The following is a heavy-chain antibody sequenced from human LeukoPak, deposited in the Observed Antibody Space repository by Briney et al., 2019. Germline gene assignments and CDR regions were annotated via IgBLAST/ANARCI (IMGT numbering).Heavy chain of an antibody. Sequence: GRSLRLSCAASGFTFSSYGMHWVRQAPGKGLGWVTLIWYDGSDKYYADSVKGRFTISRDNSKNVLYLQMNSLRAEDTAVYYCAYGGKSDRFDYWGQGTLVTVSS. CDR2: IWYDGSDK. CDR3: AYGGKSDRFDY. D-gene: IGHD4-23*01. V-gene: IGHV3-33*01. J-gene: IGHJ4*02. CDR1: GFTFSSYG.